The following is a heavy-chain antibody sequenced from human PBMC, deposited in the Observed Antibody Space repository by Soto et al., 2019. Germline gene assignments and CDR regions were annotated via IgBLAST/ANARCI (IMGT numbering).Heavy chain of an antibody. D-gene: IGHD3-22*01. V-gene: IGHV3-21*01. Sequence: GGSLRLSCAASGFTFSTYGVNWVRQAPGKGLEWLSSISDSGHYIYYADSVKGRFTISRDNAKNSLFLQMNSLRGEDTAVYYCARSGLALPYSASHWFDPWGHGTLVTVSS. CDR1: GFTFSTYG. CDR2: ISDSGHYI. J-gene: IGHJ5*02. CDR3: ARSGLALPYSASHWFDP.